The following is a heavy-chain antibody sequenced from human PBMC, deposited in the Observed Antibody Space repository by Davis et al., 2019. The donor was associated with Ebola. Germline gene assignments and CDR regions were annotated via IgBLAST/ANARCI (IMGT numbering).Heavy chain of an antibody. D-gene: IGHD6-13*01. Sequence: GESLKISCAASGFTFSSYAMSWVRQAPGKGLEWVSAISGSGGSTYYADSVKGRFTISRHNSKNTLYLQMNSLRAEDTAVYYCARDRWGFKAAAGTYYYYGMDVWGKGTTVTVSS. J-gene: IGHJ6*04. CDR3: ARDRWGFKAAAGTYYYYGMDV. CDR2: ISGSGGST. V-gene: IGHV3-23*01. CDR1: GFTFSSYA.